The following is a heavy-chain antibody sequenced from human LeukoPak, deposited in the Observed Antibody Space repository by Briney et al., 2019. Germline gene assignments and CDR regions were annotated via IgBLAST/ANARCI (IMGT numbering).Heavy chain of an antibody. CDR1: GGSISSYY. CDR3: AGVAHADYVFSSWFDA. Sequence: SETLSLTCTVSGGSISSYYWSWIRQPPGKGLEWIGYIYYSGSTNYNPSLKSRVTISVDTSKNQFSLRLSSVTAADTAVYYFAGVAHADYVFSSWFDAWGKGTPVTVSS. D-gene: IGHD3-16*01. J-gene: IGHJ5*02. CDR2: IYYSGST. V-gene: IGHV4-59*12.